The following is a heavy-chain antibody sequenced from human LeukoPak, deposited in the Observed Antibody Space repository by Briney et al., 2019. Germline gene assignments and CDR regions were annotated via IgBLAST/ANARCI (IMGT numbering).Heavy chain of an antibody. CDR3: AKGYYGSGSYYRDASDI. J-gene: IGHJ3*02. Sequence: GGSLRLSCAASGFTFSSYAMSWVRQAPGEGLEWVSAISGSGGSTYYADSVKGRFTISRDNSKNTLYLQMNSLRAEDTAVYYCAKGYYGSGSYYRDASDIWGQGTMVTVSS. D-gene: IGHD3-10*01. CDR1: GFTFSSYA. CDR2: ISGSGGST. V-gene: IGHV3-23*01.